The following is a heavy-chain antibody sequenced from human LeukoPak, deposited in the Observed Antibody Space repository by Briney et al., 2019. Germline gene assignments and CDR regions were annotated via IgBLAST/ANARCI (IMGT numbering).Heavy chain of an antibody. CDR1: GFSFSYYG. CDR2: ISYDGGDK. V-gene: IGHV3-30*18. D-gene: IGHD1-26*01. CDR3: AKDMRPYSGDRSFLFDQ. Sequence: GGSLRLSCAASGFSFSYYGVHWVRQAPGKGLEWVALISYDGGDKYFADFVKGRFSISRDNSQNTLFLQMNSLITEDTAIYYCAKDMRPYSGDRSFLFDQWGQGTLVIVSS. J-gene: IGHJ4*02.